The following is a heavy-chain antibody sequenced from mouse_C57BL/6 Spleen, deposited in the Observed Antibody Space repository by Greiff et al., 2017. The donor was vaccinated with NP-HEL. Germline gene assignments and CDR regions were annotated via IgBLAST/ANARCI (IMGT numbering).Heavy chain of an antibody. CDR2: IDPSDSYT. D-gene: IGHD2-5*01. Sequence: QVQLQQPGAELVMPGASVKLSCKASGYTFTSYWMHWVKQRPGQGLEWIGEIDPSDSYTNYNQKFKGKSTLTVDKSSSTAYMQLSSLTSEDSAVYYCARWESNYGENWYFDVWGTGTTVTVSS. CDR1: GYTFTSYW. CDR3: ARWESNYGENWYFDV. J-gene: IGHJ1*03. V-gene: IGHV1-69*01.